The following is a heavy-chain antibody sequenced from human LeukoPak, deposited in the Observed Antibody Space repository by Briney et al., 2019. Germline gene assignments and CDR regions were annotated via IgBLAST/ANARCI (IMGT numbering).Heavy chain of an antibody. V-gene: IGHV3-30*03. J-gene: IGHJ3*02. CDR2: ISYDGSNK. CDR3: ARGSRFGVVERDAFDI. D-gene: IGHD3-3*01. Sequence: GRSLRLSCAASGFTLSDYWMHWVRQAPGKGLEWVAVISYDGSNKYYADSVKGRFTISRDNSKNTLYLQMNSLRAEDTAVYYCARGSRFGVVERDAFDIWGQGTMVTVSS. CDR1: GFTLSDYW.